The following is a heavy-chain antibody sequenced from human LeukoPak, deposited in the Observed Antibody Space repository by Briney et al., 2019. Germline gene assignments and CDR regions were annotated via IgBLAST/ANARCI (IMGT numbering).Heavy chain of an antibody. Sequence: PSETLSLTCAASGVSINNHYWSWIRQPPGKGLEWIGNIYYTGSTTHNPSLKSRVTISVDTSKNQFSLSLSSVTAGDTAVYYCARDMGLVAASEYFQQWGQGTLVSVSS. CDR2: IYYTGST. CDR1: GVSINNHY. CDR3: ARDMGLVAASEYFQQ. J-gene: IGHJ1*01. D-gene: IGHD2-15*01. V-gene: IGHV4-59*11.